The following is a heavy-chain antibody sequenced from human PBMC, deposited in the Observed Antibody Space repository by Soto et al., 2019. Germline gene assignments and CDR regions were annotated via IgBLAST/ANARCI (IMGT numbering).Heavy chain of an antibody. J-gene: IGHJ6*02. CDR1: GFTFSDYF. CDR2: ISSSGSTI. V-gene: IGHV3-11*01. D-gene: IGHD3-10*01. Sequence: GGSLRLSCAASGFTFSDYFMTWIRQAPGKGLEWVSYISSSGSTIYYADSVKGRFTISRDNAKNSLYLQMSSLRGEDTAVYYCVRSSATPYGWWGYGLDFWGQGTTVTVSS. CDR3: VRSSATPYGWWGYGLDF.